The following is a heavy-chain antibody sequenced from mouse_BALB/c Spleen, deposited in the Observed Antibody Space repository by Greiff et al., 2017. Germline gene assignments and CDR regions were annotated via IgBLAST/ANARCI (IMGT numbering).Heavy chain of an antibody. Sequence: EVKLMESGGGLVKPGGSLKLSCAASGFTFSSYAMSWVRQTPEKRLEWVASISSGGSTYYPDSVKGRFTISRDNARNILYLQMSSLRSEDTAMYYCARGYYGGGFAYWGQGTLVTVSA. CDR3: ARGYYGGGFAY. D-gene: IGHD2-1*01. CDR1: GFTFSSYA. CDR2: ISSGGST. V-gene: IGHV5-6-5*01. J-gene: IGHJ3*01.